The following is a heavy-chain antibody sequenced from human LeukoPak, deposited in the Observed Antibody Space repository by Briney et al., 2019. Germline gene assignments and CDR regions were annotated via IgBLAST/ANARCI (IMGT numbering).Heavy chain of an antibody. Sequence: GGSLRLSCAASGFTFSSYWMHWVRQAPGKGLVWVSRIKSDGSTTTYADSVKGRFTISRDNAKNTLYLRMNSLRAEDTAVYYCARVVDTHFDYWGQGTLVTVSS. D-gene: IGHD5-18*01. V-gene: IGHV3-74*01. CDR3: ARVVDTHFDY. CDR2: IKSDGSTT. J-gene: IGHJ4*02. CDR1: GFTFSSYW.